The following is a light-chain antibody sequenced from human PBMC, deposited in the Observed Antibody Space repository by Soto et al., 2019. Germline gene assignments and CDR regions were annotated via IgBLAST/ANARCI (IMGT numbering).Light chain of an antibody. CDR2: DAS. Sequence: EIVMTQSPATLSVSPGERATLSCRASQSFSSSLAWYQQKPGQAPRLLIYDASARATGIPARFSGSGSGTEFTLTFSSLQSEDFAVYYCQQYNNCPFTFGGGTKVEI. J-gene: IGKJ4*01. V-gene: IGKV3-15*01. CDR3: QQYNNCPFT. CDR1: QSFSSS.